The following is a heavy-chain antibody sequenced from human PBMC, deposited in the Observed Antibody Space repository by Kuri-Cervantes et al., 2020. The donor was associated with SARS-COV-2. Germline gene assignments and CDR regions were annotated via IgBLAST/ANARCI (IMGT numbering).Heavy chain of an antibody. J-gene: IGHJ4*02. D-gene: IGHD3-3*01. CDR1: GHTLTELP. V-gene: IGHV3-64D*08. Sequence: SCKVSGHTLTELPMHWVRQAPGKGLEYVSAINNDGYYTYYTDSVKGRFIISRDNSKNTLYLQMSSLRAEDTAVYYCVKSLRFLEWLPLDYWGQGTLVTVSS. CDR2: INNDGYYT. CDR3: VKSLRFLEWLPLDY.